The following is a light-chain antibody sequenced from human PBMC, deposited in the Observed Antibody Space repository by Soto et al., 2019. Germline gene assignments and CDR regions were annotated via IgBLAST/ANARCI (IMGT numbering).Light chain of an antibody. CDR2: AAS. J-gene: IGKJ1*01. CDR3: QKYNSAPPDT. CDR1: QGISNY. Sequence: DIQITQSPSSLSASVGDRVTITCRASQGISNYLAWYQQKPGKVPKLLIYAASTLQSGVPSRFSGSGSGTDFTLTISSLXPEDVATYYCQKYNSAPPDTFGQGTKVDIK. V-gene: IGKV1-27*01.